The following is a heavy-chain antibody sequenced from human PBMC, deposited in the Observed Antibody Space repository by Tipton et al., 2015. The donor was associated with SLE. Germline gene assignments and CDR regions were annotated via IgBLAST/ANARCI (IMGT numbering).Heavy chain of an antibody. Sequence: SLRLSCAASGFTFSSYAMHWVRQAPGKGLEWVAVISYDGSNKYYADSVKGRFTISRDNSKNTLYLQMNSLRVEDTALYYCAKDIYRYTSSWWDYWGQGTQVTASS. CDR1: GFTFSSYA. CDR2: ISYDGSNK. D-gene: IGHD6-13*01. CDR3: AKDIYRYTSSWWDY. V-gene: IGHV3-30*04. J-gene: IGHJ4*02.